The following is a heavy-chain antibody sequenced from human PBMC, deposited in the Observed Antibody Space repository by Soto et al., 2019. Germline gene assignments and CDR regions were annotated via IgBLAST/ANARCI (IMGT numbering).Heavy chain of an antibody. J-gene: IGHJ5*02. CDR3: AASLVRGTISDGNWFDP. CDR1: GFTFNDYA. CDR2: INQDGSQK. V-gene: IGHV3-7*01. D-gene: IGHD3-10*01. Sequence: PGGSLRLSCAVSGFTFNDYAMHWVRQAPGKGLEWVANINQDGSQKYYVDSVKGRFTISRDYAKNSLYLQMNSLRAEDTAVYYCAASLVRGTISDGNWFDPWGQGTLVTVSS.